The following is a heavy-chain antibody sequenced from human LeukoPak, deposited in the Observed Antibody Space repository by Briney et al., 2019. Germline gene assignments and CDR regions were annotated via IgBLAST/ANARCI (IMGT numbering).Heavy chain of an antibody. V-gene: IGHV1-2*06. J-gene: IGHJ4*02. CDR2: INPNSGGT. CDR1: GYTFTGYC. Sequence: ASVKVSCKASGYTFTGYCMHWVRQAPGQGLEWMGRINPNSGGTNYAQKFQGRVTMTRDTSISTAYMELSRLRSDDTAVYYCARDRYYYDSSGYCDYWGQGTLVTVSS. CDR3: ARDRYYYDSSGYCDY. D-gene: IGHD3-22*01.